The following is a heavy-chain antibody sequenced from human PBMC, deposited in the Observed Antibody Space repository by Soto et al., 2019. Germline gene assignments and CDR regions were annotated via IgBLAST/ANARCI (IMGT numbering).Heavy chain of an antibody. D-gene: IGHD3-22*01. V-gene: IGHV3-30*04. CDR1: GFPISIYD. Sequence: PGGSLRLSCSASGFPISIYDIHWIRHVPRRGLGWEGLISLDESNNNYVDPAKGRLIITRDNSKNKEYLQMNSLRTEDAALYYCAKDAGFDTRNLHLWGQGTLVTVSS. CDR2: ISLDESNN. CDR3: AKDAGFDTRNLHL. J-gene: IGHJ5*02.